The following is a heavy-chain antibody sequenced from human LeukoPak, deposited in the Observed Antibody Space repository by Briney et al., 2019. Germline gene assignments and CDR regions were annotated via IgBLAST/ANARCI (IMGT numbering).Heavy chain of an antibody. Sequence: GRSLRLSCAASGFTFSSYGMHWVRQAPGKGLEWVSGISGSGGNTYYADSVKGRFTISRDNSKNALYLQMNSLRAEDTAVYYCAKDWNYYDSSGYYYFDYWGQGTLVTVSS. CDR2: ISGSGGNT. J-gene: IGHJ4*02. CDR3: AKDWNYYDSSGYYYFDY. CDR1: GFTFSSYG. D-gene: IGHD3-22*01. V-gene: IGHV3-23*01.